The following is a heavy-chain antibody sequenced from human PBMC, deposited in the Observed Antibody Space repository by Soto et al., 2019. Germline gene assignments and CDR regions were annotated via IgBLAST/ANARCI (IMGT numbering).Heavy chain of an antibody. D-gene: IGHD3-10*01. Sequence: QVQLQESGPGLVKPSGTLSLTCAVSGGSLSSSNWWSWVRQPPGKGLEWIGEIYHSGSTNYNPSHKSRVTISVDKSKNQKSLKRSSGTAADTAVYDCARDLGGDHYYYYGRAVWGQGTTVTFSS. CDR3: ARDLGGDHYYYYGRAV. CDR2: IYHSGST. CDR1: GGSLSSSNW. V-gene: IGHV4-4*02. J-gene: IGHJ6*02.